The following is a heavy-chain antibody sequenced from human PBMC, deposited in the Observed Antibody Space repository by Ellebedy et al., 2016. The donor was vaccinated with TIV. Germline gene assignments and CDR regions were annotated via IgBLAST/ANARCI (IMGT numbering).Heavy chain of an antibody. J-gene: IGHJ2*01. CDR2: ITGSGSHT. CDR3: ARKVPAPTTVPPNWYFDL. D-gene: IGHD4-17*01. CDR1: GFTFGSYA. Sequence: PGGSLRLSCAASGFTFGSYAMSWVRQGPGKGLEWVSTITGSGSHTYYADSVKGRFTISRDNAKNSLYLQMNSLRAEDTAVYYCARKVPAPTTVPPNWYFDLWGRGTLVTVSS. V-gene: IGHV3-21*01.